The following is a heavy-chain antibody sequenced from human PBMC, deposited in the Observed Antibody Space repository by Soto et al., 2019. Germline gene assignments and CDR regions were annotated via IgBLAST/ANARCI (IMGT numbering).Heavy chain of an antibody. CDR1: GFSLSTSEVG. J-gene: IGHJ5*02. V-gene: IGHV2-5*02. CDR3: AHRPRDWRGGTCYSWFDP. CDR2: IYWDDDK. Sequence: QITLKESGPTLVKPTQTLTLTCTFSGFSLSTSEVGVGWIRQPPGKALEWLALIYWDDDKRYSPSLKSRLTITKDXXKXQXXITMANMDPVDTATYYCAHRPRDWRGGTCYSWFDPWGQGTLVTVSS. D-gene: IGHD2-15*01.